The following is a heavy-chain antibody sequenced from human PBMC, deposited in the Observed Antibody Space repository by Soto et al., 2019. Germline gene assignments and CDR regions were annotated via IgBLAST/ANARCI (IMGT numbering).Heavy chain of an antibody. CDR2: INHSGST. CDR1: GGSFSGYY. V-gene: IGHV4-34*01. CDR3: ARVYSGSYYEFDY. J-gene: IGHJ4*02. Sequence: SETLSLTCAVYGGSFSGYYWSWIRQPPGKGLEWIGEINHSGSTNYNPSLKSRVTISVDTSKNQFSLKLSSVTAADTAVYYCARVYSGSYYEFDYWGQGTLVTVSS. D-gene: IGHD1-26*01.